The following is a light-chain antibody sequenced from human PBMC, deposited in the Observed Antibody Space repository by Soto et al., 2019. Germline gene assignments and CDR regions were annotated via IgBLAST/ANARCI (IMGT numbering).Light chain of an antibody. Sequence: DIQMTQSPSTLSASVGDRVTLTCRASQSIRSWLAWYQQKPGKAPKLLIYDASSLETGVPSRFSGSGSGTEFTLTISSLQPDDFATYYCQQYHTYSYTFGQGTKVDIK. V-gene: IGKV1-5*01. CDR3: QQYHTYSYT. J-gene: IGKJ2*01. CDR1: QSIRSW. CDR2: DAS.